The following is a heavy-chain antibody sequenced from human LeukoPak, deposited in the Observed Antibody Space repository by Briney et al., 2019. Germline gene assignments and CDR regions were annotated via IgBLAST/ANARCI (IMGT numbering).Heavy chain of an antibody. CDR1: GYTFTSNG. CDR2: ISAYNGNT. J-gene: IGHJ3*02. V-gene: IGHV1-18*01. CDR3: ARVYSGSHRNAFDI. Sequence: ASVKVSCKASGYTFTSNGISWVRQAPGQGLEWMGWISAYNGNTNYAQKLQGRVTMTTDTSTSTAYMELRSLRSDDTAVYYCARVYSGSHRNAFDIWGQGTMVTVSS. D-gene: IGHD1-26*01.